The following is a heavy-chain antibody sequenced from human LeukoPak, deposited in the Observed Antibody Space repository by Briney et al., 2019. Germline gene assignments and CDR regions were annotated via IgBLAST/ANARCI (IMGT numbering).Heavy chain of an antibody. CDR2: IYSGGST. J-gene: IGHJ4*02. CDR1: GFTVSRNY. D-gene: IGHD4-23*01. Sequence: GGSLRLSCAASGFTVSRNYMSWVRQAPGKGLEWLSVIYSGGSTDYADSVKGRFTISRDTSKNTLYLQVNSLRAEDTAVYYCASIDYGGSYWGQGTLVTVPS. CDR3: ASIDYGGSY. V-gene: IGHV3-66*01.